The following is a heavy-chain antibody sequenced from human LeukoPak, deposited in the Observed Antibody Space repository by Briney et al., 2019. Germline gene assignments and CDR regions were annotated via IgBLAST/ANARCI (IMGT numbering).Heavy chain of an antibody. CDR1: GFTFSSYW. J-gene: IGHJ5*02. CDR3: ARLYGTYPGWFDP. Sequence: GGSLRLSCAASGFTFSSYWMAWVRQAPGKGLEWVAVIWYDGSNKYYADSVKGRFTISRDNSKDTLYLQMNSLRAEDTAVYYCARLYGTYPGWFDPWGQGTLVTVSS. V-gene: IGHV3-33*08. D-gene: IGHD4-17*01. CDR2: IWYDGSNK.